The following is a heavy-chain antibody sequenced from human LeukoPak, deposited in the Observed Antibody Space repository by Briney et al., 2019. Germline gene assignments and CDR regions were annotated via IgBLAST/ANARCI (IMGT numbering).Heavy chain of an antibody. Sequence: SETLSLTCTVSGGSISSSSYYWGWIRQPPGKGLEWIGSIYYSGSTYYNPSPKSRVTISVDTSKNQFSLKLSSVTAADTAVYYCARELSEMATISPFDYWGQGTLVTVSS. CDR1: GGSISSSSYY. V-gene: IGHV4-39*07. CDR2: IYYSGST. D-gene: IGHD5-24*01. CDR3: ARELSEMATISPFDY. J-gene: IGHJ4*02.